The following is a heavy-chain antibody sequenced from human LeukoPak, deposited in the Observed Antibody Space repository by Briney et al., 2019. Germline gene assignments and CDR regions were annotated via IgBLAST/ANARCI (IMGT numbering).Heavy chain of an antibody. Sequence: SETLSLTCTVSGGSISSSSYYWGWIRQPPGKGLEWIGSIYYSGSTYYNPSLKSRVTISVDTSKNQLSLKLSSVTAADTAVYYCARGFGNIVVVVAAAYFDYWGQGTLVTVSS. CDR1: GGSISSSSYY. V-gene: IGHV4-39*01. CDR3: ARGFGNIVVVVAAAYFDY. J-gene: IGHJ4*02. D-gene: IGHD2-15*01. CDR2: IYYSGST.